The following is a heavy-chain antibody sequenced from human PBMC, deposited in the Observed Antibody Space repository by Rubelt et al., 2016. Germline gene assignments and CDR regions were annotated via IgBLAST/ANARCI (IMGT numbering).Heavy chain of an antibody. J-gene: IGHJ5*02. D-gene: IGHD2-2*02. CDR2: ISSSSSTI. CDR3: ARDRKRLGYCSSTSCYTEWFDP. V-gene: IGHV3-48*04. Sequence: VSYISSSSSTIYYADSVKGRFTISRDNAKNSLYLQMNSLRAEDTAVYYCARDRKRLGYCSSTSCYTEWFDPWGQGTLVTVSS.